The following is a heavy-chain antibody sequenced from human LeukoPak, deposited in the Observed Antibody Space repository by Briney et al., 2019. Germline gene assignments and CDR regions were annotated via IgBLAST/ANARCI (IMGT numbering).Heavy chain of an antibody. Sequence: GGSLRLSCAASGFTFSSYGMRWVRQAPGKGLEWVAVIWYDGSNKYYADSVKGRFTISRDNSKNTLYLQMNSRRAEDTAVYYCAREYYYDSSGYYYPSFDYWGQGTLVTVSS. CDR1: GFTFSSYG. J-gene: IGHJ4*02. CDR2: IWYDGSNK. CDR3: AREYYYDSSGYYYPSFDY. V-gene: IGHV3-33*01. D-gene: IGHD3-22*01.